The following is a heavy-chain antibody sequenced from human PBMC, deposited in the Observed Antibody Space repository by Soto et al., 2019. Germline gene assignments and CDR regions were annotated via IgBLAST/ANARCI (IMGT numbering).Heavy chain of an antibody. CDR1: GYTFTSYG. D-gene: IGHD6-13*01. Sequence: ASVKVSCKASGYTFTSYGISWVRQAPGQGLEWMGWISAYNGNTNYAQKLQGRVTMTTDTSTRTAYMERRSLRPDATAVYYCAREQQLASYYYYDYGMAGWGQGTT. CDR2: ISAYNGNT. J-gene: IGHJ6*02. V-gene: IGHV1-18*01. CDR3: AREQQLASYYYYDYGMAG.